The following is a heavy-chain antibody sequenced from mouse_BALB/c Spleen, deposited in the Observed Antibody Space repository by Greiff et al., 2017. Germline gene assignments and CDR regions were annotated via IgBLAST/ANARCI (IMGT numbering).Heavy chain of an antibody. D-gene: IGHD2-14*01. Sequence: QVQLKESGPGLVAPSQSLSITCTVSGFSLTSYGVHWVRQPPGKGLEWLGVIWAGGSTNYNSALMSRLSISKDNSKSQVFLKMNSLQTDDTAMYYCARGKDYRYPWFAYWGQGTLVTVSA. CDR3: ARGKDYRYPWFAY. J-gene: IGHJ3*01. CDR1: GFSLTSYG. V-gene: IGHV2-9*02. CDR2: IWAGGST.